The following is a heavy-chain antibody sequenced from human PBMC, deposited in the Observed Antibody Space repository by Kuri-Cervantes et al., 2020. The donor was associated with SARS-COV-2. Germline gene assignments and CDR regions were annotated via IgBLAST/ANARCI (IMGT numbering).Heavy chain of an antibody. D-gene: IGHD1-1*01. CDR1: GGSISSSSYY. V-gene: IGHV4-39*07. Sequence: SETLSLTCTVSGGSISSSSYYWGWIRQPPGKGLEWIGSIYHSGSTYYNPSLKSRVTISVDTSKNQFSLKLSSVTAADTAVYYCAREHTTGNFDYWGQGTLVTVSS. J-gene: IGHJ4*02. CDR2: IYHSGST. CDR3: AREHTTGNFDY.